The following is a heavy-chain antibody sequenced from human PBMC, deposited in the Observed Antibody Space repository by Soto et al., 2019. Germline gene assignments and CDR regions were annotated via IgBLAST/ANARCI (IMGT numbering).Heavy chain of an antibody. J-gene: IGHJ4*02. CDR1: GGSISSYY. V-gene: IGHV4-59*01. D-gene: IGHD3-10*01. CDR3: ARVGNYYGSGSQPWALDY. Sequence: ASETLSLTCTVSGGSISSYYWSWIRQPPGKGLEWIGYIYYSGSTNYNPSLKSRVTISVDTSKNQFSLKLSSVTAADTAVYYCARVGNYYGSGSQPWALDYWGQGTLVTVSS. CDR2: IYYSGST.